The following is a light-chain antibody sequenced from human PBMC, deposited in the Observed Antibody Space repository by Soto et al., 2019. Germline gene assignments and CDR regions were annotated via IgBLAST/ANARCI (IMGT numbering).Light chain of an antibody. CDR2: GTS. Sequence: EIVLSQSPGTLSLSPGERATLSCRARQRVSSTYLAWYQQKPGQAPRLLIYGTSTRATGIPDRFSGSGSGTDFTLTISRLEPEDFAVYYCQQSGSSPLTFGGGTKVDIK. J-gene: IGKJ4*01. V-gene: IGKV3-20*01. CDR1: QRVSSTY. CDR3: QQSGSSPLT.